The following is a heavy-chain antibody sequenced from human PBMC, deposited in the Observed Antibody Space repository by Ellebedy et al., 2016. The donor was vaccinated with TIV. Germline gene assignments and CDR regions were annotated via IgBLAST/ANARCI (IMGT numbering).Heavy chain of an antibody. Sequence: GGSLRLSCAASGFTFSSYSMNWVRQAPGKGLEWVSYMSTTSTIYYADSVKGRFTISRDSGKNSLYLQMNSLRAGDTAVYYCAREGQQWLLYGMDVWGQGTTVTVSS. CDR3: AREGQQWLLYGMDV. V-gene: IGHV3-48*01. CDR2: MSTTSTI. J-gene: IGHJ6*02. D-gene: IGHD6-19*01. CDR1: GFTFSSYS.